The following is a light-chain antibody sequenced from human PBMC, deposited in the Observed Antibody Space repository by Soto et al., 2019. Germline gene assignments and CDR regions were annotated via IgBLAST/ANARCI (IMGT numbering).Light chain of an antibody. Sequence: IVMTQSPATLSVSPGESATLSCRASQSVRSNLAWYQQRPGQAPRLLIYDASTRATDIPARFSGSWSGTDYTLTISSLPSDDFAVYYCQHHNNSLTFGLGTKVESK. V-gene: IGKV3-15*01. CDR3: QHHNNSLT. CDR1: QSVRSN. J-gene: IGKJ1*01. CDR2: DAS.